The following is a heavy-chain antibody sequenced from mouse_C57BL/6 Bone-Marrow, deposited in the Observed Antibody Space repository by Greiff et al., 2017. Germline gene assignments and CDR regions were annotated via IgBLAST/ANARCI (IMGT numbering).Heavy chain of an antibody. V-gene: IGHV1-76*01. J-gene: IGHJ1*03. Sequence: QVQLKESGAELVRPGASVKLSCKASGYTFTDYYINWVKQRPGQGLEWIARIYPGSGNTYYNEKFKGKATLTAEKSSSTAYMQLSSLTSEDSAVYFCARHGSSYVGVFDVWGTGTTVTVSS. CDR1: GYTFTDYY. D-gene: IGHD1-1*01. CDR3: ARHGSSYVGVFDV. CDR2: IYPGSGNT.